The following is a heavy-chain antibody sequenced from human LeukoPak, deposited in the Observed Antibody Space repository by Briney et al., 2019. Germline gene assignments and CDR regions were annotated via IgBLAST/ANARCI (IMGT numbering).Heavy chain of an antibody. V-gene: IGHV3-30*02. CDR1: GFTFSSYG. CDR3: AKDGDGWGY. Sequence: SGGSLRLSCAASGFTFSSYGMHWVRQAPGNGLEWVAFIRYDGSLKYYADSVKGRFTISRDNSKNTLYLQMNSLRAEDTAVYYCAKDGDGWGYWGQGTLVTVSS. D-gene: IGHD7-27*01. J-gene: IGHJ4*02. CDR2: IRYDGSLK.